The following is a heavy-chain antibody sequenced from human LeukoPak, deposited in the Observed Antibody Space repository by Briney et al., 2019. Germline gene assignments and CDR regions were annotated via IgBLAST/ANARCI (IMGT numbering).Heavy chain of an antibody. J-gene: IGHJ4*02. V-gene: IGHV1-46*01. CDR1: GYTFTSYY. Sequence: GASVKVSCKASGYTFTSYYMHWVRQAPGQGLEWMGIINPSGGSTSYAQKFQGRVTMTRDTSTSTVYMELSSLRSEDTAVYYCASPLNRYSGYDSTLWYFDYWGQGTLVTVSS. D-gene: IGHD5-12*01. CDR3: ASPLNRYSGYDSTLWYFDY. CDR2: INPSGGST.